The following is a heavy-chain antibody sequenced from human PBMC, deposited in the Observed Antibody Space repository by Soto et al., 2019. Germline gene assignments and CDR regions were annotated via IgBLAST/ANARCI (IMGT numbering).Heavy chain of an antibody. V-gene: IGHV4-39*01. Sequence: SETLSLTCTVSGGSISSSSYYWGWIRQPPGKGLEWIGSIYYSGSTYYNPSLKSRVTISVDTSKNQFSLKLSSVTAADTAVYYCARPGYCSGGSCYWSGWFDPWGQGTLVTASS. CDR1: GGSISSSSYY. J-gene: IGHJ5*02. CDR2: IYYSGST. D-gene: IGHD2-15*01. CDR3: ARPGYCSGGSCYWSGWFDP.